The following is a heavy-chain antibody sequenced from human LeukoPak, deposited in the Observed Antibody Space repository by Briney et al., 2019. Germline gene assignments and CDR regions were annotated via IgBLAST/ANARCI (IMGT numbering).Heavy chain of an antibody. CDR3: ARAKRNGFDI. CDR2: IQYDGSNE. V-gene: IGHV3-30*02. J-gene: IGHJ3*02. CDR1: GFTFSSYG. Sequence: GGSLRLSCAASGFTFSSYGMHWVRQAPGKGLEWVAYIQYDGSNEQYTDSVKGRFTISRDNAMNSVYLQMNSLRAEDTAVYYCARAKRNGFDIWGQGTMVTVSS.